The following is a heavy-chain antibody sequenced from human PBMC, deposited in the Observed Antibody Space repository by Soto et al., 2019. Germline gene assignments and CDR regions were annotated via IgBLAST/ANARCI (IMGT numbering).Heavy chain of an antibody. J-gene: IGHJ6*02. V-gene: IGHV3-30-3*01. Sequence: GGSLRLSCAASGFTFSSYAMHWVRQAPGKGLEWVAVISYDGSNKYYADSVKGRFTISRDNSKNTLYLQMNSLRAEDTAVYYCARDSYGKNYYYYGMDVWGQGTTVTV. CDR1: GFTFSSYA. D-gene: IGHD5-18*01. CDR3: ARDSYGKNYYYYGMDV. CDR2: ISYDGSNK.